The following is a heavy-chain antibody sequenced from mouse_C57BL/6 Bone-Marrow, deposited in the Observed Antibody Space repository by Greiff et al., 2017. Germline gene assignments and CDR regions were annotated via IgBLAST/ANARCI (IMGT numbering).Heavy chain of an antibody. CDR2: ILPGSGST. J-gene: IGHJ2*01. D-gene: IGHD1-1*01. CDR3: ARSSLITTVPYFDY. CDR1: GYTFTGYW. V-gene: IGHV1-9*01. Sequence: QVQLQQSGAALMKPGASVQLSCKATGYTFTGYWIEWVKQRPGHGLEWIGEILPGSGSTNYNEKFKGKATFTADTSSNTAYMQLSSLTTEDSAIYYCARSSLITTVPYFDYWGQGTTLTVSS.